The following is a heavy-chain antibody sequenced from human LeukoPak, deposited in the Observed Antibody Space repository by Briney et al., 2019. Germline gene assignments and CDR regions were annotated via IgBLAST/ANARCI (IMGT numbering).Heavy chain of an antibody. Sequence: GGSLRLSCAASGFTLSHYWMSWVRQAPGKGLEWVANIRQDGNEIYYVDSVKGRFTISRDNAKNSLSLQMNSLRDEDTAVYYCAKDQRWESPHYLDSWGRGTLVTVSS. D-gene: IGHD1-26*01. J-gene: IGHJ4*02. CDR2: IRQDGNEI. V-gene: IGHV3-7*03. CDR3: AKDQRWESPHYLDS. CDR1: GFTLSHYW.